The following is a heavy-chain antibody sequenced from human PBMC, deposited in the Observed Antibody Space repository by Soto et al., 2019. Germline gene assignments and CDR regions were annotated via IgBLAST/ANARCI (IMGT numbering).Heavy chain of an antibody. Sequence: PSETLSLTCTVSGGSFGSNNYFWGWIRQPPGKGLEWIASLYYGGMTYYNPSLRSRVTISVDTSKSQFSLGLRSVTAADPAVYYCAPPPEFFSPVVYYKIWSAPGGKGPLVPVSS. CDR1: GGSFGSNNYF. D-gene: IGHD3-10*01. J-gene: IGHJ5*02. CDR3: APPPEFFSPVVYYKIWSAP. V-gene: IGHV4-39*01. CDR2: LYYGGMT.